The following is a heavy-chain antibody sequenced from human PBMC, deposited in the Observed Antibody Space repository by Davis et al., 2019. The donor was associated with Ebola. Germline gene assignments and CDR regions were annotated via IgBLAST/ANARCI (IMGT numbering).Heavy chain of an antibody. CDR3: ARDSVDIVATINWFDP. J-gene: IGHJ5*02. CDR1: GFTFSSYS. D-gene: IGHD5-12*01. Sequence: ESLKISCAASGFTFSSYSMNWVRQAPGKGLEWVSSISSSSSYIYYADSVKGRFTISRDNAKNSLYLQMNSLRAEDTAVYYCARDSVDIVATINWFDPWGQGTLVTVSS. CDR2: ISSSSSYI. V-gene: IGHV3-21*01.